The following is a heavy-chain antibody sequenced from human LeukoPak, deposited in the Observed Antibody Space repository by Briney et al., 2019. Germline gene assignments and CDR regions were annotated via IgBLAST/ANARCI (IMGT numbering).Heavy chain of an antibody. Sequence: GGSLRLSCVASGFTPSNYAMSWVRQAPGKGLEWVSAIRSSGDTTYYADSVKGRFTIPRDNSKNTLYMEMNSLRAEDTAIYYCAKAAGDGYNYGYWGQGTLVTVSS. V-gene: IGHV3-23*01. CDR2: IRSSGDTT. D-gene: IGHD5-24*01. CDR1: GFTPSNYA. J-gene: IGHJ4*02. CDR3: AKAAGDGYNYGY.